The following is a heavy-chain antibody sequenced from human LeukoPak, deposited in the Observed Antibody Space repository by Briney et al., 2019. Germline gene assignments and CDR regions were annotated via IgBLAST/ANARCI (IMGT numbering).Heavy chain of an antibody. CDR3: ARDRMPFSGYDTGCFDP. CDR2: IYSDNT. Sequence: GGSLRLSCTVSGFTVSSNSMSWVRQAPGKGLEWVSFIYSDNTHYSDSVKGRFTISRDNSKNTLYLQMNSLRAEDTAVYYCARDRMPFSGYDTGCFDPWGQGTLVTVSS. D-gene: IGHD5-12*01. CDR1: GFTVSSNS. J-gene: IGHJ5*02. V-gene: IGHV3-53*01.